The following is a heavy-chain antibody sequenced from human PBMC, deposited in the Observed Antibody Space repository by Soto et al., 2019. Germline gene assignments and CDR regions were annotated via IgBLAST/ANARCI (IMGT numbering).Heavy chain of an antibody. CDR2: VSPDSSYT. V-gene: IGHV3-21*01. J-gene: IGHJ5*02. CDR1: GFYFSRYS. Sequence: EVQLVESGGGLVKPGGSLRLSCAASGFYFSRYSMDWVRQAPGKGLEWVSSVSPDSSYTYYGDSVRGRFTNSRDNAKSSVYLQMNSLRAEDTAVYYCAFALVSHEGSLDPWGQGTLVTVSS. CDR3: AFALVSHEGSLDP.